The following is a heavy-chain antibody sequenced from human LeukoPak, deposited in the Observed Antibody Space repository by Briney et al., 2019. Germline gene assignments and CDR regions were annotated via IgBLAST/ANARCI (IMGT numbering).Heavy chain of an antibody. CDR2: IYASGNA. D-gene: IGHD6-6*01. J-gene: IGHJ3*01. V-gene: IGHV4-4*07. CDR1: GGSISTYY. CDR3: AREYSSSSGKNAFDV. Sequence: SETLSLTCTVSGGSISTYYWSLIRQPAGKGLEWIGRIYASGNANYNPSLKSRVTMSLDTSKNQFSLRLTSVTAADTAVYYCAREYSSSSGKNAFDVWGQGTMVTVSS.